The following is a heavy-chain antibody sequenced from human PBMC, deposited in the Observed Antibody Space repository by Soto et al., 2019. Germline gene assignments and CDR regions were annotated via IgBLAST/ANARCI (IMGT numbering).Heavy chain of an antibody. J-gene: IGHJ6*02. CDR3: ARAPVTFGGGIVLLAPGGLDV. CDR1: GGTFSSYA. CDR2: IIPIFGTA. V-gene: IGHV1-69*13. Sequence: ALVKVSCKASGGTFSSYAISWVRQAPGQGLEWMGGIIPIFGTANYAQKFQGRVTITADESTSTAYMELSSLRSEDTAVHYCARAPVTFGGGIVLLAPGGLDVWAQGTTVTVSS. D-gene: IGHD3-16*02.